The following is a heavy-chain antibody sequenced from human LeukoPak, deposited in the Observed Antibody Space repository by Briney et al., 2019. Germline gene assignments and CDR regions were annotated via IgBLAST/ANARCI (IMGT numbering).Heavy chain of an antibody. V-gene: IGHV4-34*01. CDR3: ARGGRGYSYGYVGFGY. CDR2: INHSGST. D-gene: IGHD5-18*01. J-gene: IGHJ4*02. CDR1: GGSFSGYY. Sequence: SETLSLTCAVYGGSFSGYYWSWIRQPPGKGPEWIGEINHSGSTNYNPSLKSRVTISVDTSKNQFSLKLSSVTAADTAVYYCARGGRGYSYGYVGFGYWGQGTLVTVSS.